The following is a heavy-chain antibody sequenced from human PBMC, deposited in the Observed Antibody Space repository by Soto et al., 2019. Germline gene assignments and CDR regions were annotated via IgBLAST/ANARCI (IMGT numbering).Heavy chain of an antibody. CDR2: ISYDGSNK. J-gene: IGHJ6*02. CDR1: GFTFSSYA. V-gene: IGHV3-30-3*01. D-gene: IGHD4-17*01. Sequence: QVQLVESGGGVVQPGRSLRLSCAASGFTFSSYAMHWVRQAPGKGLEWVAVISYDGSNKYYADSVKGRFTISRDNSKYTLYLQMNSLRAEDTAVYYCARDGTRTVTTDYGMDVWGQGTTVTVSS. CDR3: ARDGTRTVTTDYGMDV.